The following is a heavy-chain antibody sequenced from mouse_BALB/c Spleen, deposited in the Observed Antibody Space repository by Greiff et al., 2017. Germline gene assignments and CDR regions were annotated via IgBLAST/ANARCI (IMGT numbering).Heavy chain of an antibody. CDR1: GFSLTSYD. CDR2: IWTGGGT. V-gene: IGHV2-9-2*01. D-gene: IGHD1-1*01. Sequence: QVQLKESGPGLVAPSQSLSITCTVSGFSLTSYDISWIRQPPGKGLEWLGVIWTGGGTNYNSAFMSRLSISKDNSKSQVFLKMNSLQTDDTAIYYCVREGLYYYGSSSAWFAYWGQGTLVTVSA. CDR3: VREGLYYYGSSSAWFAY. J-gene: IGHJ3*01.